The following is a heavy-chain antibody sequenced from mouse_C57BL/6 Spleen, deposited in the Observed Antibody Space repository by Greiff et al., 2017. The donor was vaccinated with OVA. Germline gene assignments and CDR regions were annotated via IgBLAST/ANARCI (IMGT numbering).Heavy chain of an antibody. D-gene: IGHD1-1*01. CDR1: GYTFTDYE. J-gene: IGHJ2*01. Sequence: QVQLKESGAELVRPGASVTLSCKASGYTFTDYEMHWVKQTPVHGLEWIGAIDPETGGTAYNQKFKGKAILTADKSSSTAYMELRSLTSEDSAVYYCTSSIYYYGSSYFCFDYWGQGTTLTVSS. CDR3: TSSIYYYGSSYFCFDY. CDR2: IDPETGGT. V-gene: IGHV1-15*01.